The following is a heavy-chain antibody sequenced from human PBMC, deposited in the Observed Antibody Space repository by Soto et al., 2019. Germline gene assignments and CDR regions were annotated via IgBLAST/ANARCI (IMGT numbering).Heavy chain of an antibody. Sequence: GGSLRLSCAASGFTFSSYAMSWVRQAPGKGLEWVSAISGSGGSTYYADSVKGRFTISRDNSKNTLYLQMNSLRAEDTAVYYCASPQPGSGINLGYYYYMDVWGKGTTVTVSS. CDR2: ISGSGGST. D-gene: IGHD3-10*01. V-gene: IGHV3-23*01. CDR3: ASPQPGSGINLGYYYYMDV. CDR1: GFTFSSYA. J-gene: IGHJ6*03.